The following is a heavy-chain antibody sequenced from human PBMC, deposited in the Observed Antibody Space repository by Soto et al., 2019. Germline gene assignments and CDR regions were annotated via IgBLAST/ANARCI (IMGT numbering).Heavy chain of an antibody. D-gene: IGHD5-18*01. CDR3: ARGQDRAKVGY. Sequence: QVQLQQWGPGLLKPSETLSLTCAVYGGSFSGSYWNWIRQPPGKGLEWIGEIHPTGTTNYNQSLASRVTMSVDTSTSQFSLTLSSVTAADTAVYYCARGQDRAKVGYWGQGTLVTVSS. J-gene: IGHJ4*02. CDR1: GGSFSGSY. V-gene: IGHV4-34*01. CDR2: IHPTGTT.